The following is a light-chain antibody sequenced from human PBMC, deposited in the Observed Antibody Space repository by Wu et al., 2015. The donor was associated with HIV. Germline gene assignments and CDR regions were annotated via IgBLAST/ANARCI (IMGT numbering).Light chain of an antibody. CDR2: GVS. Sequence: EIVLTQSPGTLSLSPGERATLSCRATQDVSSTYLGWYQQKPGQAPRLLIYGVSSRATGIPDRFSGSGSGTDFTLTISRLEPEDFAVYYCQQYENSPRTFGQGTKVEIK. J-gene: IGKJ1*01. V-gene: IGKV3-20*01. CDR1: QDVSSTY. CDR3: QQYENSPRT.